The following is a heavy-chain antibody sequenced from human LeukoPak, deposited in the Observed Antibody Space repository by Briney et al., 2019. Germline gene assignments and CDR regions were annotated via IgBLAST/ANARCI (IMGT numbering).Heavy chain of an antibody. J-gene: IGHJ6*03. D-gene: IGHD2-15*01. CDR1: GFTFSSYA. CDR2: ISSNGGST. CDR3: ARVLRYCSGGNCYSGGLGYMDV. Sequence: PGGSLRLSCAASGFTFSSYAMHWVRQAPGKGLEYVSAISSNGGSTYYANSVKGRFTISRDNSKNTLYLQMGSLRAEDTAVYYCARVLRYCSGGNCYSGGLGYMDVWGKGTTVTISS. V-gene: IGHV3-64*01.